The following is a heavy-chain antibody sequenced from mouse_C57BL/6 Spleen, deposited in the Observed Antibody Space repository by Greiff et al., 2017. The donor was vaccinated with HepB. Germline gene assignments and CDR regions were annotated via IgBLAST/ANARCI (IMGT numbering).Heavy chain of an antibody. V-gene: IGHV7-3*01. J-gene: IGHJ4*01. CDR1: GFTFTDYY. CDR2: IRNKANGYTT. D-gene: IGHD1-1*01. Sequence: EVQRVESGGGLVQPGGSLSLSCAASGFTFTDYYMSWVRQPPGKALEWLGFIRNKANGYTTEYSASVKGRFTISRDNSQSILYLQMNALRAEDSATYYGAGSTTVVGRDAMDYWGQGTSVTVSS. CDR3: AGSTTVVGRDAMDY.